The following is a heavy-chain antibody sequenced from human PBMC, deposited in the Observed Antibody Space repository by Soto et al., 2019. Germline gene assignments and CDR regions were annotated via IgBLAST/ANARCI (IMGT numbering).Heavy chain of an antibody. Sequence: GGSLRLSCEASGYSFSNYGMHWVRQAPGKGLEWVAVISYDGSNKYYADSVKGRFTISRDNSKNTLYLQMNSLRAEDTAVYYCAADYGDRYYFDYWGQGTLVTVSS. CDR3: AADYGDRYYFDY. D-gene: IGHD4-17*01. CDR2: ISYDGSNK. V-gene: IGHV3-30*03. CDR1: GYSFSNYG. J-gene: IGHJ4*02.